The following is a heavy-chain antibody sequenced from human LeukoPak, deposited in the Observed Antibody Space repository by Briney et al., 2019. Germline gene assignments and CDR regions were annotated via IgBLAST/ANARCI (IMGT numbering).Heavy chain of an antibody. Sequence: SETLSLTCAVYGGSFSGYYWSWIRQPPGRGLEWIGEINHSGGTNYNPSLKSRVTISVDTSKNQFSLKLSSVTAADTAVYYCARVGVTTVTPSDAFDIWGQGTMVTVSS. CDR1: GGSFSGYY. J-gene: IGHJ3*02. V-gene: IGHV4-34*01. CDR2: INHSGGT. D-gene: IGHD4-17*01. CDR3: ARVGVTTVTPSDAFDI.